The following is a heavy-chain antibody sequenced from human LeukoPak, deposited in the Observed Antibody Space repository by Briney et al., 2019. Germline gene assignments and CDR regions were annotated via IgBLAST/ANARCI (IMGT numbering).Heavy chain of an antibody. V-gene: IGHV3-23*01. CDR1: GFTFTSHS. CDR2: ISTSGGTT. CDR3: AKHGYSSSWYCHFDY. D-gene: IGHD6-13*01. J-gene: IGHJ4*02. Sequence: GGSLRLSCSASGFTFTSHSMTWVRQAPGKGLEWVSSISTSGGTTYYTDSVKGRFTISRDNSKNTLYLQMNSLRAEDTAVYYCAKHGYSSSWYCHFDYWGQGTLVTVSS.